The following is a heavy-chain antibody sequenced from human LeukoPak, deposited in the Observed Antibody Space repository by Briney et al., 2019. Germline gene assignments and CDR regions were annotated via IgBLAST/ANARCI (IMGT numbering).Heavy chain of an antibody. J-gene: IGHJ3*02. CDR2: ISSSGSTI. CDR3: ARGRDSYGPHAFDI. V-gene: IGHV3-48*03. Sequence: GGSLRLSCAASGFTFSSYEMNWVRQAPGKGLEGVSYISSSGSTIYYADSVKGRFTISRDNAKNSLYLQMNSLRAEDTAVYYCARGRDSYGPHAFDIWGQGTMVTVSS. D-gene: IGHD5-18*01. CDR1: GFTFSSYE.